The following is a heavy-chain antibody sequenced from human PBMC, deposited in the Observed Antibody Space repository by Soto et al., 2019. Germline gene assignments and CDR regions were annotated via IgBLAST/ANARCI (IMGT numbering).Heavy chain of an antibody. D-gene: IGHD4-17*01. CDR2: IWYDGSNK. J-gene: IGHJ4*02. Sequence: QVQLVESGGGVVQPGRSLRLSCAASGFTFSSYGMHWVRQAPGKGLEWVAVIWYDGSNKYYADSVKGRFTISRDNSKNTLYLQMNSLRAEDTAVYYCARVGDYGDMVDYWGQGTLVTVSS. V-gene: IGHV3-33*01. CDR3: ARVGDYGDMVDY. CDR1: GFTFSSYG.